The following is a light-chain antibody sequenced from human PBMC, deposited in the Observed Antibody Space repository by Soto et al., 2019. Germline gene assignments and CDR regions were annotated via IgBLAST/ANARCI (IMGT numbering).Light chain of an antibody. J-gene: IGKJ1*01. CDR3: QQYGTSWT. CDR1: QSITSSL. Sequence: EIVLTQSPGTLSLSPGERDTLSCRASQSITSSLLAWYQHKPVQAPRLLIYGASNRATGIPDRFSGSGSGTDFTLTSSRQEAEDVAVYYCQQYGTSWTFGQGTKVEIK. CDR2: GAS. V-gene: IGKV3-20*01.